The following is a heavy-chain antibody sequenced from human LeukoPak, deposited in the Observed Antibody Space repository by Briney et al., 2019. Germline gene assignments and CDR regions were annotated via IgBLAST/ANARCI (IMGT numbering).Heavy chain of an antibody. CDR1: GFTFSSYA. CDR3: AKDLEVAGPYYMDV. D-gene: IGHD1-1*01. V-gene: IGHV3-23*01. J-gene: IGHJ6*03. CDR2: ISGSGGST. Sequence: GGSLRLSCAASGFTFSSYAMSWVRQAPGKGLEWVSGISGSGGSTDYADSVKGRFTISRDNSKNTLYLQMNSLRAEDTAVYYCAKDLEVAGPYYMDVWGKGTTVTVSS.